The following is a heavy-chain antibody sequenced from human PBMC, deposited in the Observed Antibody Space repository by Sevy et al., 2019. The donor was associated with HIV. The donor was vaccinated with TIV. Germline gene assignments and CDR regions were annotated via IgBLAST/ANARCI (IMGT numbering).Heavy chain of an antibody. CDR2: IDHSGRS. V-gene: IGHV4-34*01. D-gene: IGHD4-17*01. J-gene: IGHJ4*02. Sequence: SETLSLTCAVYGESFSNYYWSWIRLSPGKGLESIGEIDHSGRSDYNPSLKSRVTMSVDTSKNQFSLKLTSVTAADTAVYYCAGGPKPFRSDYGDYRGVGYYFDSWGQGTLVTVSS. CDR1: GESFSNYY. CDR3: AGGPKPFRSDYGDYRGVGYYFDS.